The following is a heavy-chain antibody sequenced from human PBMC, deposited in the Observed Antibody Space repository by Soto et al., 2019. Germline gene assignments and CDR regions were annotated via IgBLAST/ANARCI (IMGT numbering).Heavy chain of an antibody. V-gene: IGHV1-2*04. CDR2: INPNSGGT. J-gene: IGHJ3*02. CDR3: AREPQYCSSTSCYALGAFDI. CDR1: GYTFTGYY. Sequence: ASVKVSRKASGYTFTGYYMHWVRQAPGQGLEWMGWINPNSGGTNYAQKFQGWVTMTRDTSISTAYMELSRLRSDDTAVYYCAREPQYCSSTSCYALGAFDIWGQGTMVT. D-gene: IGHD2-2*01.